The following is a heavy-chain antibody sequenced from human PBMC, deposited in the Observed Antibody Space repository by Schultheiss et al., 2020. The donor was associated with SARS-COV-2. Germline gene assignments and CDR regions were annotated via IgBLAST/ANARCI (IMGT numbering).Heavy chain of an antibody. J-gene: IGHJ4*02. D-gene: IGHD3-9*01. CDR1: GYTFTSYA. CDR2: INSRTGAT. V-gene: IGHV1-2*02. CDR3: ARGLRYFDWLAPFDY. Sequence: ASVKVSCKASGYTFTSYAMHWVRQAPGQGLEWMGWINSRTGATDVAQKFQGRVTMTRDTSIRSAYMVLSRLTSDDTAVYYCARGLRYFDWLAPFDYWGQGTLVTVSS.